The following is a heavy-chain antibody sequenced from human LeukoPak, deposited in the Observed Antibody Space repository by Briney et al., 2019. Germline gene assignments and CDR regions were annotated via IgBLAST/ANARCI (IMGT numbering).Heavy chain of an antibody. V-gene: IGHV5-51*01. D-gene: IGHD5-12*01. CDR3: ARQDRSGYDFLIDY. Sequence: GESLKISGKGSGYSFTSYWIGWVRQMPGKVLELMGIIYPGDSDTRYSPSFQGQVTISADKSISTAYLQWSSLKASDTAMYYCARQDRSGYDFLIDYWGQGTLVTVSS. CDR1: GYSFTSYW. J-gene: IGHJ4*02. CDR2: IYPGDSDT.